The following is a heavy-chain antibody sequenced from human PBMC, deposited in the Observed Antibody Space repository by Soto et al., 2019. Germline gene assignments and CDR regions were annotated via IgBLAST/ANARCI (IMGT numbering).Heavy chain of an antibody. CDR2: ISGSGGST. J-gene: IGHJ4*02. Sequence: GGSLRLSCAASGFTFSNFAMSWVRQAPGKGLEWVSAISGSGGSTYYADSVKGRFTISRDNSKNTLYLQMNSLRAEDTAVYYCAKSSIVGATVPFDYWGQGTLVTVSS. CDR1: GFTFSNFA. CDR3: AKSSIVGATVPFDY. V-gene: IGHV3-23*01. D-gene: IGHD1-26*01.